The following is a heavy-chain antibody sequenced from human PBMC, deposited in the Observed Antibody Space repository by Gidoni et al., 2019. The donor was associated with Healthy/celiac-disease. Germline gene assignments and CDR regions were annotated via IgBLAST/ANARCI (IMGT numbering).Heavy chain of an antibody. Sequence: EVQPVESGEGLVQPGGSLRLSCAPSGFTFSRYAMHWVRQAPGKGLEYVSASSSNGGSTYYADSVKGRFTISRDNSKNTLYLQMGSLRAEDMAVYYCARSPYGGGDCYSPYYGMDVWGQGTTVTVS. CDR2: SSSNGGST. CDR1: GFTFSRYA. J-gene: IGHJ6*02. CDR3: ARSPYGGGDCYSPYYGMDV. V-gene: IGHV3-64*02. D-gene: IGHD2-21*02.